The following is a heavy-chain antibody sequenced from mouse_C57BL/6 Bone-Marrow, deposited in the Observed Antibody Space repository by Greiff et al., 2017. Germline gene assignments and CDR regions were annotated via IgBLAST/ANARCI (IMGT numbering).Heavy chain of an antibody. Sequence: QVQLQQSGSELRSPGSSVKLSCKDFDSEVFPIAYMSWVRQKPGHGFEWIGGILPSIGRTIYGEKFEDKATLDADTLSNTAYLELNSLTSEDSAISYCARPGTTVVATDWYFDVWGTGTTVTVSS. CDR3: ARPGTTVVATDWYFDV. CDR2: ILPSIGRT. V-gene: IGHV15-2*01. D-gene: IGHD1-1*01. CDR1: DSEVFPIAY. J-gene: IGHJ1*03.